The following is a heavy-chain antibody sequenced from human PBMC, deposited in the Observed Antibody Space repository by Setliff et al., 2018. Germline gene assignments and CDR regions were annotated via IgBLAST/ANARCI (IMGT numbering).Heavy chain of an antibody. CDR1: GGSISSDY. J-gene: IGHJ6*03. CDR2: FYHSASS. Sequence: SETLSLTCNVSGGSISSDYWAWIRQPPGKALEWLGYFYHSASSNYNPSLKGRVTMSADTSKKQLYLSLTSVSVADTAMYYCARGLSPYDSSAQVYYYYMDVWGKGTTVTVSS. V-gene: IGHV4-59*08. CDR3: ARGLSPYDSSAQVYYYYMDV. D-gene: IGHD3-22*01.